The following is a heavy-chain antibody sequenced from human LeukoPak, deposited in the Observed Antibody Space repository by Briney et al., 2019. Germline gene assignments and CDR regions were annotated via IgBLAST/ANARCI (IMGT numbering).Heavy chain of an antibody. J-gene: IGHJ4*02. CDR3: ARSHDSSGYSQGY. CDR2: IYTSGST. Sequence: SQTLSLTCTVSGGSISSGSYYWSWIRQPAWKGLEWIGRIYTSGSTNYNPSLKSRVTISVDTSKNQFSLKLSSVTAADTAVYYCARSHDSSGYSQGYWGQGTLVTVSS. CDR1: GGSISSGSYY. D-gene: IGHD3-22*01. V-gene: IGHV4-61*02.